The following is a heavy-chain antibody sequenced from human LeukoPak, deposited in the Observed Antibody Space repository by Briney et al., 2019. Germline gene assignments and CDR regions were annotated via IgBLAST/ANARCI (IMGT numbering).Heavy chain of an antibody. J-gene: IGHJ5*01. D-gene: IGHD1-26*01. Sequence: ASVKVSCKASGYTFTSYGISWVRQAPGQGLEWMRWISAYNGNTNYAQRLQGRVTMTTDTSTSTAYMELRSLRSDDTAVYYCARVRGELNRVDCWGQGTLVTVSS. CDR1: GYTFTSYG. CDR3: ARVRGELNRVDC. V-gene: IGHV1-18*01. CDR2: ISAYNGNT.